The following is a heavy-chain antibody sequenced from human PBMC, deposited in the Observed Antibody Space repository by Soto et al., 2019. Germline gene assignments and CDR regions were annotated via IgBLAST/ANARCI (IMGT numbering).Heavy chain of an antibody. Sequence: QVQLVQSGAEVKKPVSSVKVSCKASGGTFSHYTVNWVRQAPGQGLEWMGRIIPFLGVTNYAQKFQARVNLTADTSTTTAYMELSGLRFDDTAVYYCARDWERTVSTWSFGAFWGRGTLVTVSS. D-gene: IGHD1-26*01. CDR2: IIPFLGVT. CDR1: GGTFSHYT. J-gene: IGHJ4*02. V-gene: IGHV1-69*08. CDR3: ARDWERTVSTWSFGAF.